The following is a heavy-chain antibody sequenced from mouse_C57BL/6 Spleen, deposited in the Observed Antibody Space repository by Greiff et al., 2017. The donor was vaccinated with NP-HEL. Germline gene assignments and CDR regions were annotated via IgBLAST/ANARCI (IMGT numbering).Heavy chain of an antibody. CDR3: AFITTVVFDY. CDR2: IYPRSGNT. D-gene: IGHD1-1*01. J-gene: IGHJ2*01. V-gene: IGHV1-81*01. Sequence: VQLQQSGAELARPGASVKLSCKASGYTFTSYGISWVKQRTGQGLEWIGEIYPRSGNTYYNVKFKGKATLTADKSSSTAYMELRSLTSEDSAVYFCAFITTVVFDYWGQGTTLTVSS. CDR1: GYTFTSYG.